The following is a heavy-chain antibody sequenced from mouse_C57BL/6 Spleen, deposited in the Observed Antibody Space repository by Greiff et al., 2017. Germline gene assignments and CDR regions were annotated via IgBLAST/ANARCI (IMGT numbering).Heavy chain of an antibody. D-gene: IGHD2-12*01. Sequence: ESGPGLVKPSQSLSLTCSVTGYSITSGYYWNWIRQFPGNKLEWMGYISYDGSNNYNPSLKNRISITRDTSKNQFFLKLNSVTTEDTATYYCARGSYGGYYAMDYWGQGTSVTVSS. CDR3: ARGSYGGYYAMDY. V-gene: IGHV3-6*01. J-gene: IGHJ4*01. CDR1: GYSITSGYY. CDR2: ISYDGSN.